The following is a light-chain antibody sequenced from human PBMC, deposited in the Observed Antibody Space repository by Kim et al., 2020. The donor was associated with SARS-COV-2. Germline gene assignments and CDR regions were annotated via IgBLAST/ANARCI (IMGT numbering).Light chain of an antibody. CDR3: ATWDDSLSGVV. J-gene: IGLJ2*01. Sequence: GQRVTISCSGSRSNIGTNHVYWYQQFPGTAPKLLISKNDQRPSGVPDRFSGSKSGTSASLAISGLRSEDEADYYCATWDDSLSGVVFGGRTKVTVL. CDR2: KND. V-gene: IGLV1-47*01. CDR1: RSNIGTNH.